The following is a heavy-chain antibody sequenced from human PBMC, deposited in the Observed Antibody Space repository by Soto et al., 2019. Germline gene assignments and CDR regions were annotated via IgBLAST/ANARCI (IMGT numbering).Heavy chain of an antibody. CDR1: GGSISSSSYD. J-gene: IGHJ4*02. CDR3: ARTLERTFFDY. Sequence: QLQLQESGPGLVKPSETLSLTCTVSGGSISSSSYDWGWIRQPPGKGLEWIGSIYYSGSTYYNPSLKSRVTISVDTSKNQFSLKLSSVTAADTAVYYCARTLERTFFDYWGQGTLVTVSS. CDR2: IYYSGST. D-gene: IGHD1-1*01. V-gene: IGHV4-39*01.